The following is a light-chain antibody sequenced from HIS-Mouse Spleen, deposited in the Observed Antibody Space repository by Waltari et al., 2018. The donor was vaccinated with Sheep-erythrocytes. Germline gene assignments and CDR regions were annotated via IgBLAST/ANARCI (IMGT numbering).Light chain of an antibody. J-gene: IGLJ3*02. V-gene: IGLV6-57*04. CDR1: SGSIASNY. CDR2: EDN. Sequence: NFMLTQPHSVSESPGKTVTISCTRSSGSIASNYVQWYQQRPGSAPTTVIHEDNQRPSGVPYRFSGSIDSSSNSASLTISGLKTEDEADYYCQSYDSSNHGVFGGGTKLTVL. CDR3: QSYDSSNHGV.